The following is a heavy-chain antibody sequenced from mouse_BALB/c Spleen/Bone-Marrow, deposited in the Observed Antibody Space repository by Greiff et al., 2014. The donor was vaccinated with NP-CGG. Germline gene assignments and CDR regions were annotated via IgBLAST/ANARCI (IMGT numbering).Heavy chain of an antibody. J-gene: IGHJ3*01. Sequence: VQLQQSGAELVRPGASVKLSCKASGYSFTNYWMNWVKQRPGQGLEWIGMIHPSDSETRLNQKFKDKATSTVGKSSSTAYMQRSSPTSEDSAVYYWARFGNYEGFTYWGQGTLVTVSA. CDR3: ARFGNYEGFTY. V-gene: IGHV1-74*01. D-gene: IGHD2-1*01. CDR1: GYSFTNYW. CDR2: IHPSDSET.